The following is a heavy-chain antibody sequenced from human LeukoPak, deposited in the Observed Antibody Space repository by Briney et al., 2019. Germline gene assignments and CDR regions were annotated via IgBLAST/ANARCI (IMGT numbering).Heavy chain of an antibody. CDR2: ISSSSSYI. J-gene: IGHJ4*02. CDR3: ARGKYYYDSSGYYYFDY. Sequence: GGSLRLSCAASGFTFSSYSMNWVRQAPGKGLEWLSSISSSSSYIYYADSVKGRFTISRDNAKNSLYLQMNSLRAEDTAVYYCARGKYYYDSSGYYYFDYWGQGTLVTVSS. D-gene: IGHD3-22*01. CDR1: GFTFSSYS. V-gene: IGHV3-21*01.